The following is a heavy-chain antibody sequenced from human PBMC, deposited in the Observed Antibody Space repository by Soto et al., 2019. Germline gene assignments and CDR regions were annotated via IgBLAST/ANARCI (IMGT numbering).Heavy chain of an antibody. CDR3: ARRVVPAAPGRYYYYMDV. J-gene: IGHJ6*03. CDR2: INHSGST. Sequence: PSETLSLTCAVYGGSFSGYYWSWIRQPPGKGLEWIGEINHSGSTNYNPSLKSRVTISVDTSKNQFSLKLSSVTAADTAVYYCARRVVPAAPGRYYYYMDVWGKGTTVTVSS. CDR1: GGSFSGYY. V-gene: IGHV4-34*01. D-gene: IGHD2-2*01.